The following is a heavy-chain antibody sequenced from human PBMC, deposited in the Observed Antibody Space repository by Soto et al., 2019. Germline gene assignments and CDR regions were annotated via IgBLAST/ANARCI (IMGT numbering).Heavy chain of an antibody. D-gene: IGHD6-6*01. CDR1: GFTFSSYA. CDR2: IKQDGSEK. Sequence: GGSLRLSCAASGFTFSSYAMSWVRQAPGKGLEWVANIKQDGSEKYYVDSVKGRFTISRDNAKNSLYLQMNSLRAEDTAVYYWERSIAARLNWFDPWGQGTLVTDS. V-gene: IGHV3-7*01. J-gene: IGHJ5*02. CDR3: ERSIAARLNWFDP.